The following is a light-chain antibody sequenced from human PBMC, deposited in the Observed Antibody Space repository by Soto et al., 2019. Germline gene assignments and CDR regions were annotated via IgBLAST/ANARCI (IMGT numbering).Light chain of an antibody. J-gene: IGLJ2*01. Sequence: QSVLTQPPSVSGAPGQRVTISCTGSSSNIGAGYDVHWYQQLPGTAPKFLIYGNNNRPSGVPDRFSGSKSGTSASLAITGLHAEDEADYYCQSFDSSLSGSIFGGGTKLTVL. CDR2: GNN. CDR1: SSNIGAGYD. V-gene: IGLV1-40*01. CDR3: QSFDSSLSGSI.